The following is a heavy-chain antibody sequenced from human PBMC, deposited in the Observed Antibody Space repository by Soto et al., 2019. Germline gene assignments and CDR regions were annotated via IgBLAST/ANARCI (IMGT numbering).Heavy chain of an antibody. D-gene: IGHD1-7*01. J-gene: IGHJ4*02. CDR2: IWYDGSNK. V-gene: IGHV3-33*01. CDR3: ARVSITGTTEADY. CDR1: GFTFSSYG. Sequence: GGSLRLSCAASGFTFSSYGMHWVRQAPGKGLEWVAVIWYDGSNKYYADSVKGRFTISRDNSKNTLYLQMNSLRAEDTAVYYCARVSITGTTEADYWGQGTLVTVS.